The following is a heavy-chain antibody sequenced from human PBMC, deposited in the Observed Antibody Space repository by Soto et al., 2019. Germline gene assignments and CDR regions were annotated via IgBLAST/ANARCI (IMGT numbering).Heavy chain of an antibody. CDR3: AKFMHVGSTTSSRFDT. CDR1: GFTFSSYA. V-gene: IGHV3-23*01. D-gene: IGHD1-26*01. CDR2: ISGSGGST. Sequence: PGGSLRLSCAASGFTFSSYAMSWVRRAPGKGLEWVSGISGSGGSTYYADSVKGRFTISRDNSKNTLYVQMNSLRAEDTAVYYYAKFMHVGSTTSSRFDTWGQRALVTVSS. J-gene: IGHJ4*02.